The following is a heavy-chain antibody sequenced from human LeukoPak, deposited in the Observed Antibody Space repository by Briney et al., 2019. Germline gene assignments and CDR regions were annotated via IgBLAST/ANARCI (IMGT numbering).Heavy chain of an antibody. CDR1: GGSIISSSNY. V-gene: IGHV4-39*01. Sequence: PSETLSPTCTVSGGSIISSSNYWGWIRQPPGKGLEWIGSIYYSGSTYYNPSLKSRVTVSVDTSKNQFSLKLSSVTAGDTAVYYCATTLYCDSSSCYNAFDIWGLGTKVTVSS. D-gene: IGHD2-2*02. CDR2: IYYSGST. J-gene: IGHJ3*02. CDR3: ATTLYCDSSSCYNAFDI.